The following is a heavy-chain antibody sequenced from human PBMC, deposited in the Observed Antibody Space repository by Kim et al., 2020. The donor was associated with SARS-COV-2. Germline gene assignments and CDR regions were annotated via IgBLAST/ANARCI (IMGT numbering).Heavy chain of an antibody. Sequence: SETLSLTCTVSGGSISSYYWSWIRQPPGKGLEWIGYIYYSGSTNYNPSLKSRVTISVDTSKNQFSLKLSSVTAADTAVYYCAISAGGRYGDYAYYYYGMDVWGQGTTVTVSS. J-gene: IGHJ6*02. CDR3: AISAGGRYGDYAYYYYGMDV. CDR1: GGSISSYY. CDR2: IYYSGST. V-gene: IGHV4-59*01. D-gene: IGHD4-17*01.